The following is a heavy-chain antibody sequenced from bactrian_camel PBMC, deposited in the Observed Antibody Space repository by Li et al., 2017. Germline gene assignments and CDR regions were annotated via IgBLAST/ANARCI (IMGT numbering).Heavy chain of an antibody. D-gene: IGHD3*01. CDR1: GATFTFSSVW. CDR3: AARGLGADCSGPRRSSAEYVY. V-gene: IGHV3S26*01. J-gene: IGHJ4*01. Sequence: QLVESGGGLVQPGGSLRLSCAASGATFTFSSVWMRWVRQAPGKEREGVATIDSDGSTSYADSVKGRFTISKDNAKNTLYLQMNSLKSEDTAMYFCAARGLGADCSGPRRSSAEYVYWGQGTQVTVS. CDR2: IDSDGST.